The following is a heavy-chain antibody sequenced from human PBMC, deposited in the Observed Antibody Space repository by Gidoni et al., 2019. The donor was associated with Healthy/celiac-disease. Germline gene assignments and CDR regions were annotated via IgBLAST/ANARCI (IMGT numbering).Heavy chain of an antibody. V-gene: IGHV1-46*01. D-gene: IGHD2-21*02. CDR1: GYTFTSYY. CDR2: INPSVGST. CDR3: ARDRGLWGGDAFDI. J-gene: IGHJ3*02. Sequence: QVQLVQSGAEVKKPGASVKVSCQASGYTFTSYYMHWVRQAPGQGLEWMGIINPSVGSTSYAQKFQGRVTMTRDTSKSTVYMELSSLRSEDTAVYYCARDRGLWGGDAFDIWGQGTMVTVSS.